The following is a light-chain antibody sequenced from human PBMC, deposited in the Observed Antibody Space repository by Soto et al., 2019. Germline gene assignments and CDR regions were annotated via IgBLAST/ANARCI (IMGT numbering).Light chain of an antibody. CDR2: DVS. Sequence: DIQMTQSPSILSASVGDTVTITCRASQSVSAWLAWYQQKPGKAPKFLMYDVSSLESGVPSRFSGVGSGTEFTLTIDRLQPDDFATYYCQSYRNFSWAFGQGTKVDIK. V-gene: IGKV1-5*01. J-gene: IGKJ1*01. CDR3: QSYRNFSWA. CDR1: QSVSAW.